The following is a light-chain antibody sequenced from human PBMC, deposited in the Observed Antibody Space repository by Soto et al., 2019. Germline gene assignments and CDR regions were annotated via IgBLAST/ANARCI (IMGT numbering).Light chain of an antibody. V-gene: IGKV1-5*01. Sequence: DIQMTQSPSTLSASVGDRVTITCRASQSISSWLAWYQQKPGKAPKLLIYDASSLESGVPSRFSGSGSGTEFTLTLSSLQPDDFATYYCQQYNSYRYTFGQGTKLAIK. CDR2: DAS. CDR1: QSISSW. CDR3: QQYNSYRYT. J-gene: IGKJ2*01.